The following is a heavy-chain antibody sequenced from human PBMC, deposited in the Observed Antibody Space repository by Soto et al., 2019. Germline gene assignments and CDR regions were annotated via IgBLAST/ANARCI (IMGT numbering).Heavy chain of an antibody. D-gene: IGHD4-17*01. V-gene: IGHV4-59*01. J-gene: IGHJ5*02. CDR2: ISYIEVT. CDR3: ARAFGSTTPSHL. CDR1: CAFFSNYY. Sequence: SETLSLTCSVSCAFFSNYYWPWIRQPPGKRLEWIGDISYIEVTNYNPALKSRVAMSIDTSKNQFSLKLSSVTAADTAVYYCARAFGSTTPSHLWGQGTLVTVSS.